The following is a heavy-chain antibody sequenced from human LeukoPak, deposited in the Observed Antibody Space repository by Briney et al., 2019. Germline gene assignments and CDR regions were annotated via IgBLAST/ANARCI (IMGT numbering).Heavy chain of an antibody. CDR3: ASSTFYYMDV. CDR1: GFTFSSYS. J-gene: IGHJ6*03. Sequence: GGSLRLSCAASGFTFSSYSMNWVRQAPGKGLEWVSSISSSSSYIYYADPVKGRFTISRDNAKNSLYLQMNSLRAEDTAVYYCASSTFYYMDVWGKGTTVTVSS. CDR2: ISSSSSYI. V-gene: IGHV3-21*01.